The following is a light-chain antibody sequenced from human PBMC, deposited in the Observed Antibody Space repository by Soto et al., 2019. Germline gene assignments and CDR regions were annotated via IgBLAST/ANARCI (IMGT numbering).Light chain of an antibody. V-gene: IGKV3-20*01. CDR3: QQYGRSPFT. CDR2: GAS. CDR1: QSVSSSY. Sequence: EIVLTQSPGTLSLSPGERATLSCRASQSVSSSYFAWYQQKPGQAPRLLIYGASSRATGIPDRFSGSGSGTDLTLTISRLEPEDFAVYYCQQYGRSPFTFGPGTKVDIK. J-gene: IGKJ3*01.